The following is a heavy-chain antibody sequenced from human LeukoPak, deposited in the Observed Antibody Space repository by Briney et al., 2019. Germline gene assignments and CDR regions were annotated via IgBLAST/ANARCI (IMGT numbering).Heavy chain of an antibody. D-gene: IGHD5-12*01. J-gene: IGHJ4*02. CDR1: GFTFSSYS. CDR3: AKGSVGVGYDSYYFDY. CDR2: ISSSSITI. V-gene: IGHV3-48*04. Sequence: AGGSLRLSCAASGFTFSSYSMNWVRQAPGKGLEWVSYISSSSITIHYADSVKGRFTISRDNAKNSLYLQMNSLRAEDTALYYCAKGSVGVGYDSYYFDYWGQGTLVAVSS.